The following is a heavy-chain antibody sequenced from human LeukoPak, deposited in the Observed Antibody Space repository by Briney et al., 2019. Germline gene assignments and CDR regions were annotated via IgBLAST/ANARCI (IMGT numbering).Heavy chain of an antibody. CDR2: IYHSGST. V-gene: IGHV4-38-2*02. D-gene: IGHD2-2*01. CDR3: AREVVPAAIGFAFDI. J-gene: IGHJ3*02. Sequence: SETLSLTCTVSGGSISSYYRSWIRQPPGKGLEWIGSIYHSGSTYYNPSLKSRVTISVDTSKNQFSLKLSSVTAADTAVYYCAREVVPAAIGFAFDIWGQGTMVTVSS. CDR1: GGSISSYY.